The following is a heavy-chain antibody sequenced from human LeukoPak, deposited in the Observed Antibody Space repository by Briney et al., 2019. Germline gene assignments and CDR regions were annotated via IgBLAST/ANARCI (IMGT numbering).Heavy chain of an antibody. CDR2: GFPGDSDT. V-gene: IGHV5-51*01. J-gene: IGHJ6*02. Sequence: GESLKISCKGSGYSFTSYWIGSVRQMPGKGLEWMGIGFPGDSDTRYSPSFQGQVTISADKSISTAYLQWSSLKASDTAMYYCAIRGSLVSDYYYGMDVWGQGTTVTVSS. CDR1: GYSFTSYW. CDR3: AIRGSLVSDYYYGMDV. D-gene: IGHD3-16*01.